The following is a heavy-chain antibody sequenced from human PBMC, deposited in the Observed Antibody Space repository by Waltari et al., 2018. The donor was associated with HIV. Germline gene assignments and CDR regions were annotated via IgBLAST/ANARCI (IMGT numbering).Heavy chain of an antibody. CDR3: ARGLDILTGYYHWFSDL. D-gene: IGHD3-9*01. J-gene: IGHJ2*01. Sequence: QVQLQESGPGLVKPSQTLSLTCTVSGGSITSGSYYWIWIRQPAGKGLEWIGLIYISGSANYNPSLRSRVTMSLDTSKNQFSLKLTSVTAADTAVYYCARGLDILTGYYHWFSDLWGRGTLVTVSS. V-gene: IGHV4-61*02. CDR2: IYISGSA. CDR1: GGSITSGSYY.